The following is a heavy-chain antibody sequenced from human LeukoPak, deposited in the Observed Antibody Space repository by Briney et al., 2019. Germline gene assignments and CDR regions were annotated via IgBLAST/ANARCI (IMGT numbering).Heavy chain of an antibody. CDR1: GGSISSYY. CDR2: IYYSGST. J-gene: IGHJ6*03. V-gene: IGHV4-59*12. D-gene: IGHD5-12*01. Sequence: SETLSLTCTVSGGSISSYYWSWIRQPPGKGLEWIGYIYYSGSTNYNPSLKSRITISVDTSKNQFSLKLSSVTAADTAVYYCARGRLGATTKKYYYYYYMDVWGKGTTVTVSS. CDR3: ARGRLGATTKKYYYYYYMDV.